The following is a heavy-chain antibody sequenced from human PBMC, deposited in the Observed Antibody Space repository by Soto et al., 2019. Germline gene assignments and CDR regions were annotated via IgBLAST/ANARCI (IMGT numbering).Heavy chain of an antibody. CDR1: GGSISSGDYY. V-gene: IGHV4-30-4*01. CDR2: IYYSGST. J-gene: IGHJ5*02. D-gene: IGHD3-10*01. CDR3: ARLLWSRGDWFDP. Sequence: SETLSLTCTVSGGSISSGDYYWSWIRQPPGKGLEWIGSIYYSGSTYYNPSLKSRVTISVDTSKNQFSLKLSSVTAADTAVYYCARLLWSRGDWFDPWGQGTLVTVSS.